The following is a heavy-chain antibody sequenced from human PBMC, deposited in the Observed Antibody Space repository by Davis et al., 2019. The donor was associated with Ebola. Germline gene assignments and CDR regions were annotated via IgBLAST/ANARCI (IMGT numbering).Heavy chain of an antibody. CDR3: ARTDRVCSGGRCYSGDDFDY. V-gene: IGHV4-61*08. J-gene: IGHJ4*02. CDR1: GYSFSSGGSS. D-gene: IGHD2-15*01. Sequence: MPSETLSLTCILSGYSFSSGGSSWSWIRLPPGKGLAWIGYVYYGGSTDYNSSLKSRVTMSVDTSKSQFALKLSSVTAADTAVYYCARTDRVCSGGRCYSGDDFDYWGQGTLVTVSS. CDR2: VYYGGST.